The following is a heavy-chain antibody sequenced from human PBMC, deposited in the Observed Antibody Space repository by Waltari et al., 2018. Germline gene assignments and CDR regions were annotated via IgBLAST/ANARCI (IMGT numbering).Heavy chain of an antibody. V-gene: IGHV4-39*07. J-gene: IGHJ3*01. D-gene: IGHD1-26*01. CDR1: GASISSSRSY. CDR3: AKWGFDV. CDR2: IYYSGSA. Sequence: QLELQESGPGLVKPSETLSLVCTVSGASISSSRSYWGWIRQPPGKGLEWIGSIYYSGSAYYNPSLKSRVSISIDTSKNQFSLELSSVTAADTAVYYCAKWGFDVWGQGTMVTVSS.